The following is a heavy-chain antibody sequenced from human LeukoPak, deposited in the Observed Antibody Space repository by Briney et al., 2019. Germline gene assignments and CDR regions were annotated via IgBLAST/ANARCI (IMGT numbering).Heavy chain of an antibody. J-gene: IGHJ4*02. CDR3: AKIPTFQYYFDY. Sequence: GGSLRLSCTASGFTVSSSDMNWVRQAPGGGLEWVSVIYSVGSTYYADSVKGRFTISRDNSKNTLFLQMNSLRADDTAVYYCAKIPTFQYYFDYWGRGTLVTVSS. D-gene: IGHD2/OR15-2a*01. CDR2: IYSVGST. CDR1: GFTVSSSD. V-gene: IGHV3-66*01.